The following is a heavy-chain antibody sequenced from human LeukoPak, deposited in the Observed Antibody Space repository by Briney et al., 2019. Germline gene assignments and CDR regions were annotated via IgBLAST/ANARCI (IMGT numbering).Heavy chain of an antibody. CDR2: IKSKTDGGTT. CDR1: GFTFTNAW. CDR3: TSGVYSRSTQFDN. Sequence: GGSLRLSCAASGFTFTNAWMSWVRQAPGKGLEWVGRIKSKTDGGTTDHAAPVKGRFTISRDDSKNTLYLQMNSLKTEDTAVYYCTSGVYSRSTQFDNWGQGTLVTVSS. D-gene: IGHD6-6*01. V-gene: IGHV3-15*01. J-gene: IGHJ4*02.